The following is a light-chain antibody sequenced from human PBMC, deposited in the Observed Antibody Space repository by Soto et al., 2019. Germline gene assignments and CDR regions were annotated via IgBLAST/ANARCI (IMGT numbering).Light chain of an antibody. V-gene: IGKV3-20*01. CDR3: QQFDTSPYT. Sequence: EIVLTQSPGTLSLSPGERATLSCRASQSFSSNYLAWYQQKPGQGPRLLIFGASSRATGIPDRFSGSGSGTDFTLTISRLEPEDFAVYYCQQFDTSPYTFGQGTKLEIK. CDR1: QSFSSNY. CDR2: GAS. J-gene: IGKJ2*01.